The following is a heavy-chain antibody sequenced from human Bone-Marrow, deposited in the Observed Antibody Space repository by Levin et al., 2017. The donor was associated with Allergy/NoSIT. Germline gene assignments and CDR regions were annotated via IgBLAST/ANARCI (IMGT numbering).Heavy chain of an antibody. CDR3: ARAYYGSGSYIPTQVNYFYYMDV. CDR2: IYYSGST. CDR1: GGSVSSAGYY. V-gene: IGHV4-31*03. D-gene: IGHD3-10*01. J-gene: IGHJ6*03. Sequence: PSETLSLTCTVSGGSVSSAGYYWSWIRQHPRKGLEWIGYIYYSGSTYYNPSLKSRVTISADTSKNQFSLKLYSVTAADTAVYYCARAYYGSGSYIPTQVNYFYYMDVWGKGTTVTVSS.